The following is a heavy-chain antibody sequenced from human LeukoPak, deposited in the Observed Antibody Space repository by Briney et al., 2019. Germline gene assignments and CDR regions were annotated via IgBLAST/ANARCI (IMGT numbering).Heavy chain of an antibody. J-gene: IGHJ4*02. CDR1: GFNFNDYA. V-gene: IGHV3-21*01. CDR2: ISSSSTYI. D-gene: IGHD2-15*01. Sequence: GGSLRLSCAASGFNFNDYAMTWVRQAPGKGLEWVSSISSSSTYIYYADSVKGRFTISRDNAKNSLYLQMNSLRAEDTAVYYCARDSGIVVVVAAMEYWGQGTLVTVSS. CDR3: ARDSGIVVVVAAMEY.